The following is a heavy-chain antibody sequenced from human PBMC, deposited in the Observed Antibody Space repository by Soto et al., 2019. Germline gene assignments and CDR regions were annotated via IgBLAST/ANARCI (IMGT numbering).Heavy chain of an antibody. Sequence: ASVKVSCKASGYNFVTFGIGWVRQAPGQGLEWMGWITPHNGDTNYAQKLQGRVTMTTDPSTNTAYMEVRGLRSDDTAVYYCARDSGIAAAGTNWFDPRGQGTLVTVSS. CDR2: ITPHNGDT. D-gene: IGHD6-13*01. J-gene: IGHJ5*02. CDR3: ARDSGIAAAGTNWFDP. V-gene: IGHV1-18*04. CDR1: GYNFVTFG.